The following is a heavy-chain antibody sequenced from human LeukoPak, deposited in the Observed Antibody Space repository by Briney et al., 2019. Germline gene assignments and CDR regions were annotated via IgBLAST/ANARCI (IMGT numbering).Heavy chain of an antibody. D-gene: IGHD4-17*01. CDR3: ARVRDYVFDY. Sequence: WASVKVSCKASGYTFTGYYMHWVQQAPGQGLEWMGWINPNSGGTNYAQKFQGRVTMTRDTSISTAYMELSRLRSDDTAVYYCARVRDYVFDYWGQGTLVTVSS. J-gene: IGHJ4*02. CDR1: GYTFTGYY. CDR2: INPNSGGT. V-gene: IGHV1-2*02.